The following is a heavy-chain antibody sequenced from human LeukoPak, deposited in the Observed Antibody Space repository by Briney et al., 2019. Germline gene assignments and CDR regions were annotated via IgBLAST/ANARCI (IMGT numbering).Heavy chain of an antibody. D-gene: IGHD3-22*01. J-gene: IGHJ5*02. CDR3: ARDRSGYWNWFDP. V-gene: IGHV4-39*07. CDR1: GDSISTSKYY. Sequence: SSETLSLTCTVSGDSISTSKYYWGWIRQSPGKGLEWIASIYYSGRTYYSASLKTRVTMSVDTSKNQFSLKLSSVTAADTAVYYCARDRSGYWNWFDPWGQGTLVTVSS. CDR2: IYYSGRT.